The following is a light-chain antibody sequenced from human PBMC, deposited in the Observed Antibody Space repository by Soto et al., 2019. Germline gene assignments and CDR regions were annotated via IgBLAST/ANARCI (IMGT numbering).Light chain of an antibody. Sequence: DIQMTQFPSSLSASVGDGVTITCRASHNISTYLHWYQQKPGEAPKFLIYATSNLQSWVPSRFSGSGSGTDFTLTISNLQPEDFATYFCHQSYSTLYTFGQGTKLEVK. CDR2: ATS. CDR3: HQSYSTLYT. V-gene: IGKV1-39*01. J-gene: IGKJ2*01. CDR1: HNISTY.